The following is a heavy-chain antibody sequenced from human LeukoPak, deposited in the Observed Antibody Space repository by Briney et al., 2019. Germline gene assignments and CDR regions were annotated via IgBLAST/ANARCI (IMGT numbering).Heavy chain of an antibody. CDR1: GFTFSSYD. D-gene: IGHD3-10*01. Sequence: GGSLRLSCAASGFTFSSYDMHWVRQATGKGLEWVSAIGTAGDTYYPGSVKGRFTISRENAKNSLYLQMNSLRAEDTAVYYCARSTYYYGPLDIWGQGTMVTVSS. J-gene: IGHJ3*02. CDR3: ARSTYYYGPLDI. V-gene: IGHV3-13*01. CDR2: IGTAGDT.